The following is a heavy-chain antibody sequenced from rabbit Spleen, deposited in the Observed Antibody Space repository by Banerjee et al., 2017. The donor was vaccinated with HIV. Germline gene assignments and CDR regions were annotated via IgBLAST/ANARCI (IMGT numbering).Heavy chain of an antibody. J-gene: IGHJ4*01. CDR2: IYAGSSTST. CDR3: ARETSSGWGVVSFYFNL. V-gene: IGHV1S40*01. CDR1: GFSFSSRYY. Sequence: QLLEESGGDLVKPGASLTLTCTASGFSFSSRYYMCWVRQAPGKGLEWIACIYAGSSTSTYYATWAKGRFTISKTSSTTVTLQMTSLTAADTATYFCARETSSGWGVVSFYFNLWGPGTLVTVS. D-gene: IGHD4-1*01.